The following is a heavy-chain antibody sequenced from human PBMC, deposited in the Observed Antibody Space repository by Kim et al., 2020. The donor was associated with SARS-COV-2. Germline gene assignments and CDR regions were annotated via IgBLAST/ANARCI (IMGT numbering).Heavy chain of an antibody. CDR2: INYSGST. CDR1: GGSISSSSYY. CDR3: ARGPYMIVVVTEFDY. Sequence: SETLSLTCTVSGGSISSSSYYWGWIRQPPGKGLEWIGSINYSGSTYYNPSLKSRVTISVDTSKNQFSLKLSSVTAADTAVYYCARGPYMIVVVTEFDYWGQGTLVTVSS. J-gene: IGHJ4*02. D-gene: IGHD3-22*01. V-gene: IGHV4-39*07.